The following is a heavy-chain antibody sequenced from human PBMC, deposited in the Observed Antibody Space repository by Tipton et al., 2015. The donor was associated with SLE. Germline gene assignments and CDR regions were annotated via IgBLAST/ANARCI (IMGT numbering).Heavy chain of an antibody. Sequence: SLRLSCAASGFSFSDSYMNWISQAPGKGLEWVSWITSSGTTRYYADSVKGRFTISRDNAKNSLYLQMNSLIAEDTAVYYCAREISLDYWGQGALVTVSS. CDR2: ITSSGTTR. J-gene: IGHJ4*02. CDR3: AREISLDY. CDR1: GFSFSDSY. V-gene: IGHV3-11*01.